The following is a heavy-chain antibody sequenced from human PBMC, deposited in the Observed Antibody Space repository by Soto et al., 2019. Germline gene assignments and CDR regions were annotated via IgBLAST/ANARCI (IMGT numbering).Heavy chain of an antibody. CDR2: ISAYNGNT. CDR1: GYTFTSYG. Sequence: QVQLVQSGAEVKKPGASVKVSCKASGYTFTSYGISWVRQAPGQGLEWMGWISAYNGNTNYAQKHQGRVTMTTAKSTSTAYMELRSLRSDDTAVYYCARDIVVVPAARITVGANDYWGQGTLVTVSS. J-gene: IGHJ4*02. D-gene: IGHD2-2*01. CDR3: ARDIVVVPAARITVGANDY. V-gene: IGHV1-18*01.